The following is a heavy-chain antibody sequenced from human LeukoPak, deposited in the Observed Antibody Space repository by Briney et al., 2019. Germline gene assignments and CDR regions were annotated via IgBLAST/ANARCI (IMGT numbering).Heavy chain of an antibody. CDR3: ARESSGWLQLFDY. V-gene: IGHV3-66*01. CDR2: IYSGSST. D-gene: IGHD5-24*01. J-gene: IGHJ4*02. Sequence: GGSLTLSCAASGFTVSSKYMSWVRQAPGKGLEWVSVIYSGSSTYYADSVKGRFTISRDNSKNTVYLQMNSLRAEDTAVYYCARESSGWLQLFDYWGQGTLVTVSS. CDR1: GFTVSSKY.